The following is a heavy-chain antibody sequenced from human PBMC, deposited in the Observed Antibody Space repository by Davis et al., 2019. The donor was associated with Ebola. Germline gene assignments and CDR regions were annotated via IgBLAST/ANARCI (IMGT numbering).Heavy chain of an antibody. J-gene: IGHJ4*02. CDR2: ISWNSGSI. CDR3: AKDMNWNDDRYFDY. V-gene: IGHV3-9*01. D-gene: IGHD1-1*01. Sequence: SLKISCAASGFTFDDYAMHWVRQAPGKGLEWVSGISWNSGSIGYADSVKGRFTISRDNAKNSLYLQMNSLRAEDTALYYCAKDMNWNDDRYFDYWGQGTLVTVSS. CDR1: GFTFDDYA.